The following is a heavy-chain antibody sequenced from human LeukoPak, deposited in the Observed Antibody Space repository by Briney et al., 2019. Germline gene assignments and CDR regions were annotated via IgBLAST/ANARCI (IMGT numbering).Heavy chain of an antibody. CDR3: ARDPETTGLGPKGPWGILDY. CDR2: INPSGGST. CDR1: GYTFTSYY. V-gene: IGHV1-46*01. Sequence: ASVKVSCKASGYTFTSYYMHWVRQAPGQGLEWMGKINPSGGSTSYAQKFQGRVTMTRDTSTSTVYMELSSLRSEDTAVYYCARDPETTGLGPKGPWGILDYWGQGTLVTVSS. D-gene: IGHD4-17*01. J-gene: IGHJ4*02.